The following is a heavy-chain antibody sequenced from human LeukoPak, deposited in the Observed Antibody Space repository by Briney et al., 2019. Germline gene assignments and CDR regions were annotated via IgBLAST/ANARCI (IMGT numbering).Heavy chain of an antibody. D-gene: IGHD2-2*01. CDR1: GYTFTSYY. V-gene: IGHV1-46*01. J-gene: IGHJ6*03. Sequence: GASVKVSCKASGYTFTSYYMHWVRQAPGQGLEWMGIINPSGGSTSYAQKFQGRVTMTRDTSTSTVYMELSSLRSEDTAVYYCAREGDIVVVPAARVKVYYMDVWGKGTTVTVSS. CDR2: INPSGGST. CDR3: AREGDIVVVPAARVKVYYMDV.